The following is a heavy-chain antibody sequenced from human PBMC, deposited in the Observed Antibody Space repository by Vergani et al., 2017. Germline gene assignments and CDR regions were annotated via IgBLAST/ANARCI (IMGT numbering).Heavy chain of an antibody. V-gene: IGHV3-23*01. Sequence: EVQLLESGGGLVQPGGSLRLSCAASGFTFSSHAMTWVRQAPGKGLEWVSAIVGSGGRTYFPASVKGRFTISRDNSKNTLYLQLNSLRADDTAVYYCAKSRGYYSTDGFDIWGQGTMVTVSS. CDR1: GFTFSSHA. CDR3: AKSRGYYSTDGFDI. CDR2: IVGSGGRT. J-gene: IGHJ3*02. D-gene: IGHD2-15*01.